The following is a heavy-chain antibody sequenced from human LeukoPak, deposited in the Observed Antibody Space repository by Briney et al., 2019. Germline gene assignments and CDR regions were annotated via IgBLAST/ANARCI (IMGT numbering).Heavy chain of an antibody. CDR2: FDPEDGET. CDR1: GYTFTSYD. V-gene: IGHV1-24*01. J-gene: IGHJ4*02. CDR3: ATAASYYYGSGSQAGIDY. Sequence: ASVKASCKASGYTFTSYDINWVRQAPGKGLEWMGGFDPEDGETIYAQKFQGRVTMTEDTSTDTAYMELSSLRSEDTAVYYCATAASYYYGSGSQAGIDYWGQGTLVTVSS. D-gene: IGHD3-10*01.